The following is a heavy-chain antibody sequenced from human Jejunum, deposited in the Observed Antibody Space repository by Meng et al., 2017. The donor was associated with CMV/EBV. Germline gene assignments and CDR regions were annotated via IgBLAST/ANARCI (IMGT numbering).Heavy chain of an antibody. J-gene: IGHJ5*02. CDR1: DYTFTSYG. Sequence: GPSGDGVKKPGASGKASCKASDYTFTSYGISWVRQAPGQGLEWMGWISAYNGNTSYAQKLQGRVTMTTDTSTSTAYMELRSLRSDDTAVYYCARARLGGYCSSTSCADNWFDPWGQGTLVTVSS. V-gene: IGHV1-18*01. CDR3: ARARLGGYCSSTSCADNWFDP. D-gene: IGHD2-2*01. CDR2: ISAYNGNT.